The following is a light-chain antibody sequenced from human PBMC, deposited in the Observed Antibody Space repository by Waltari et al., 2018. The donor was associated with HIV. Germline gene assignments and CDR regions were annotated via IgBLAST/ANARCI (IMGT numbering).Light chain of an antibody. V-gene: IGLV2-18*02. CDR3: SSYTTSSTWV. CDR1: SSDIGSYNR. J-gene: IGLJ3*02. CDR2: EVT. Sequence: QSTLTQPPSVSGSLGQSVTIACSGTSSDIGSYNRVSWYQQPPGPAPKLIIYEVTTRPSGVAVRFSGSKSGNTASLTISGLQAEDEADYYCSSYTTSSTWVFGGGTQLTVL.